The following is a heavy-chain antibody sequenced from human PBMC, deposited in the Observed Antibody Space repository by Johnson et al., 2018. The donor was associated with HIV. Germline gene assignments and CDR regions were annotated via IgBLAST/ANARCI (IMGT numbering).Heavy chain of an antibody. CDR3: ARGGEKGAFDI. D-gene: IGHD7-27*01. V-gene: IGHV3-72*01. CDR2: ISNKANSYTT. Sequence: VQLVESGGGLVQPGGSLRLSCAASGFTFTDHYMAWVRQAPGKGLEWVGRISNKANSYTTEYAAPVKGRFTILRDDSKNSLYLQMNSLKTEDTAVYYCARGGEKGAFDIWGQGTMVTVSS. CDR1: GFTFTDHY. J-gene: IGHJ3*02.